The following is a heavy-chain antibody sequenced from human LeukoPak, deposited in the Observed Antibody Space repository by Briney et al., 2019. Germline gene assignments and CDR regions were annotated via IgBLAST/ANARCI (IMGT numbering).Heavy chain of an antibody. CDR3: ARDKVRVGVAAFDY. D-gene: IGHD6-19*01. J-gene: IGHJ4*02. V-gene: IGHV3-30-3*01. CDR2: ISYDGSNK. Sequence: PGGSLRLSCAASGFTFSSYAMHWVRQAPGKGLEWVAVISYDGSNKYYADSVKGRFTISRDNSKNTLYLQMNSLSPEDTAVYFCARDKVRVGVAAFDYWGQGTQVTVSS. CDR1: GFTFSSYA.